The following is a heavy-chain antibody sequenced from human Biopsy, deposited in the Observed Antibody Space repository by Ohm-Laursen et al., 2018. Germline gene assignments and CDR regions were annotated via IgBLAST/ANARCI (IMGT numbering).Heavy chain of an antibody. J-gene: IGHJ1*01. D-gene: IGHD4-23*01. V-gene: IGHV4-59*11. Sequence: SETLSLTCTVSGGSFTGHYWTWIRQPPGKGLEWIGHISHTGYTSYKSSLKSRVTISLDTSRKHFSLRLTSLAAADTAVYYCARGSNVYGGLYFPHWGQGTLVTVSS. CDR2: ISHTGYT. CDR1: GGSFTGHY. CDR3: ARGSNVYGGLYFPH.